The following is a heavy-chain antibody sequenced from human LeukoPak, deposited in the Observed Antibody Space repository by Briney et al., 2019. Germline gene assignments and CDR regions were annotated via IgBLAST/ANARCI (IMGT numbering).Heavy chain of an antibody. V-gene: IGHV1-69*13. CDR1: GGTFSSYA. CDR3: ARPKLGWAAAGYFDY. Sequence: VASVKVSCKASGGTFSSYAISWVRQAPGQGLEWMGGIIPIFGTANYAQKFQGRVTITADESTSTAYMELSSLRSEDTAVYYCARPKLGWAAAGYFDYWGQGTLVTVSS. J-gene: IGHJ4*02. D-gene: IGHD6-13*01. CDR2: IIPIFGTA.